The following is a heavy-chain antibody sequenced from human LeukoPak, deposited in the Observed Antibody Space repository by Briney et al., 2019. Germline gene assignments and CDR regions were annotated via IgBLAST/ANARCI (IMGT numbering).Heavy chain of an antibody. D-gene: IGHD5-12*01. CDR1: GFTFSSYA. CDR3: AKDSWRSVSSSPFDP. V-gene: IGHV3-23*01. CDR2: ISGSGGST. J-gene: IGHJ5*02. Sequence: GGSLRLSCAASGFTFSSYAMSWVRQAPGKGLEWVSAISGSGGSTYYADSVKGRFTISRDNSKNTLYLQMNSLRAEDTAVYYCAKDSWRSVSSSPFDPRGQGTLVTVSS.